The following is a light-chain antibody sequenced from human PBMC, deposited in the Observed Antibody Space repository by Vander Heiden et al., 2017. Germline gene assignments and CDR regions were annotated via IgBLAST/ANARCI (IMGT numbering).Light chain of an antibody. J-gene: IGKJ2*01. V-gene: IGKV1-39*01. Sequence: DIQMTQPPSSLSASVGDRVTITCRASQSISSYLNWYQQKSGKVPKFLIYAASNLQSGVPSRFSGSGSGTDFTLTISSLQPEDFATYYCQQSYNTPYTFGQGTKLEIK. CDR2: AAS. CDR1: QSISSY. CDR3: QQSYNTPYT.